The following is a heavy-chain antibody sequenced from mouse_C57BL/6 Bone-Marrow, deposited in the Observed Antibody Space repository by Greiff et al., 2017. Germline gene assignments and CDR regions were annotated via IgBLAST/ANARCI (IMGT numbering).Heavy chain of an antibody. Sequence: EVQLVESGAELVRPGASVKLSCTASGFNIKDDYMHWVKQRPEQGLEWIGWIDPENGDTEYASKFQGKATITADTSSNTAYLPLSSLTSEDTAVYYCTRYYDYAYWGQGTLVTVSA. J-gene: IGHJ3*01. V-gene: IGHV14-4*01. D-gene: IGHD2-4*01. CDR3: TRYYDYAY. CDR1: GFNIKDDY. CDR2: IDPENGDT.